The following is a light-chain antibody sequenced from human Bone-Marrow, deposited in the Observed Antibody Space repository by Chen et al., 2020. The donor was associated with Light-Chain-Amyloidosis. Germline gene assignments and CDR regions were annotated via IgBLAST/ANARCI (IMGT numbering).Light chain of an antibody. Sequence: QSALTQPAAGSGSPGQSITSSCTGTSSDVGGDNHVSWYQQHPDKAPKPMIYEVTNRPSWVPDRFSGSKSDNTASLTISGLQTEDEADYFCSSYTITNTLVFGSGTRVTVL. CDR3: SSYTITNTLV. V-gene: IGLV2-14*01. CDR1: SSDVGGDNH. CDR2: EVT. J-gene: IGLJ1*01.